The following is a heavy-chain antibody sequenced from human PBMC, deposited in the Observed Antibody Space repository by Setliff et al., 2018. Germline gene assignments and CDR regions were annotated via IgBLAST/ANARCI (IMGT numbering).Heavy chain of an antibody. CDR1: GGSISSRSYY. Sequence: SETLSLTCTVSGGSISSRSYYWGWNRQPPGKGLEWIGSIYYSGSTYYKPSLKSRVTISVDTSKNQFSLKLSPVTAADTAVYYCARVSSYGSGSYYYYYYGMDVWGQGTTVTVSS. CDR3: ARVSSYGSGSYYYYYYGMDV. J-gene: IGHJ6*02. V-gene: IGHV4-39*07. D-gene: IGHD3-10*01. CDR2: IYYSGST.